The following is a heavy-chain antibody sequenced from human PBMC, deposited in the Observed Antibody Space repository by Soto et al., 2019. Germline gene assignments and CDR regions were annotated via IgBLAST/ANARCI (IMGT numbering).Heavy chain of an antibody. J-gene: IGHJ6*02. D-gene: IGHD6-13*01. Sequence: PSETLSLTCTVSGGSISSGDYYWSWIRQPPGKGLEWIGYIYYSGSTYYNPSLKSRVTISVDTSKNQFSLKLSSVTAADTAVYYCARALTNIAAAGTDYGMDVWGQGTTVTVS. V-gene: IGHV4-30-4*01. CDR2: IYYSGST. CDR3: ARALTNIAAAGTDYGMDV. CDR1: GGSISSGDYY.